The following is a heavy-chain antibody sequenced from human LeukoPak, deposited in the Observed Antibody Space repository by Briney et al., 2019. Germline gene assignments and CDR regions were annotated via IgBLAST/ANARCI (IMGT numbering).Heavy chain of an antibody. CDR3: ARGQPPPNYYGSGSYLQH. V-gene: IGHV4-34*01. J-gene: IGHJ1*01. CDR1: GGSFSGYY. Sequence: PSETLSLTCAVYGGSFSGYYWSWIRQPPGKGLEWIGEINHSGSTNYNPSLKSRVTISVDTSKNQFSLKLSSVTAADTAVYYCARGQPPPNYYGSGSYLQHWGQGTLVTVSS. CDR2: INHSGST. D-gene: IGHD3-10*01.